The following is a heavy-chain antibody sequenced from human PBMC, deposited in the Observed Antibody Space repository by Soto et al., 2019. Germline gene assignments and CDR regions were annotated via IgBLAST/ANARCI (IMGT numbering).Heavy chain of an antibody. D-gene: IGHD4-4*01. CDR2: IYYSGST. Sequence: SETLSLTCTVSGGSISSSSYYWGWIRQPPGKGLEWIGSIYYSGSTYYNPSLKSRVTISVDTSKNQFSLKLSSVTAADTAVYYCARHQPYTVTKYYFDYWGQGTLVTVSS. CDR1: GGSISSSSYY. V-gene: IGHV4-39*01. CDR3: ARHQPYTVTKYYFDY. J-gene: IGHJ4*02.